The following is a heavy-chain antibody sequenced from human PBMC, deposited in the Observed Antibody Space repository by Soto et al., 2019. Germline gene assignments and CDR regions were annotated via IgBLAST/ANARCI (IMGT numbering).Heavy chain of an antibody. D-gene: IGHD1-1*01. CDR2: IYSGGST. CDR1: GFTVSSNY. J-gene: IGHJ5*02. Sequence: PGGSLRLSCAASGFTVSSNYMSWVRQAPGKGLEWVSVIYSGGSTYYADSVKGRFTISRHNSKNTLYLQMNSLRAEDTAVYYCARFHNWNVGWFDPWGQGTLVTVSS. CDR3: ARFHNWNVGWFDP. V-gene: IGHV3-53*04.